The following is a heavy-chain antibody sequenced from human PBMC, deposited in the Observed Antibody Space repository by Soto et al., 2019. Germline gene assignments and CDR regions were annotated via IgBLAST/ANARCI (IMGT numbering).Heavy chain of an antibody. V-gene: IGHV4-4*08. J-gene: IGHJ4*02. CDR1: GDSMNNYY. D-gene: IGHD5-12*01. CDR3: ARQPVAPGLRYFDS. CDR2: IFPTGAT. Sequence: SETLSITCTVSGDSMNNYYWSWIRQTPGKGLEWIGYIFPTGATEYTPSLKSRITMSVDTSKSQFSLKVTTVTAADTAVYYCARQPVAPGLRYFDSWGQGTLVTVSS.